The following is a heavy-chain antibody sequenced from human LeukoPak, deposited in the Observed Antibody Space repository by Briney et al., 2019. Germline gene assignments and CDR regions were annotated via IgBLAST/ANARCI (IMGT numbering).Heavy chain of an antibody. D-gene: IGHD3-16*01. CDR1: GGTFSSYS. Sequence: ASVKVSCKASGGTFSSYSISWVRQAPGQGLEWMGGIIPIFDTADYAQKFQGRVTITADESTSTAYMELSSLRSEDTAVFYCARISLGAVWGYYYGMDVWGQGTTVTVSS. CDR3: ARISLGAVWGYYYGMDV. J-gene: IGHJ6*02. V-gene: IGHV1-69*13. CDR2: IIPIFDTA.